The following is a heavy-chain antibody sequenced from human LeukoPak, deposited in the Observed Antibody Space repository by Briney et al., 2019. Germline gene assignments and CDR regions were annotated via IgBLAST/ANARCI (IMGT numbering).Heavy chain of an antibody. CDR2: INHSGST. Sequence: SETLSLTCAVYGGSFSGYYWSWIRQPPGKGLEWIGEINHSGSTNYNPSLKSRVTISVDTSKNQFSLKLSSVTAADTAVYYCARTGYYYDSSGYYFSDYWGQGTLVTVSS. V-gene: IGHV4-34*01. CDR3: ARTGYYYDSSGYYFSDY. CDR1: GGSFSGYY. D-gene: IGHD3-22*01. J-gene: IGHJ4*02.